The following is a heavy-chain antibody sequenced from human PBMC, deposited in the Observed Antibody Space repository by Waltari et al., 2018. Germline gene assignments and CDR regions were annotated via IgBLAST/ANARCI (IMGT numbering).Heavy chain of an antibody. CDR2: ISSTSSYI. J-gene: IGHJ6*02. V-gene: IGHV3-21*01. D-gene: IGHD3-16*01. CDR3: AKDRISTSYYYYYHMDV. Sequence: EVQLVESGGGLVKPGGSLRLSCAASGFTFNTYTMNWVRQAPGKGLEWVSFISSTSSYIYYADSVKGRFTISRDNAKNSLYLQMNSLRGEDTAVYYCAKDRISTSYYYYYHMDVWGQGTTVTVSS. CDR1: GFTFNTYT.